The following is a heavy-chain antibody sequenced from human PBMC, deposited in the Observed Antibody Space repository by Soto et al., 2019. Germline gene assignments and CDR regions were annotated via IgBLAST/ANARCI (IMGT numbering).Heavy chain of an antibody. CDR3: ARGLYYYDSSGSMFDP. D-gene: IGHD3-22*01. CDR2: ISAYNGNT. Sequence: ASVKVSCKASGYTFTSYGISWVRQAPGQGLEWMGWISAYNGNTNYAQKLQGRVTMTTDTSTSTAYMELRSLRSDDTAVYYCARGLYYYDSSGSMFDPWGQGTLVTVSS. V-gene: IGHV1-18*04. J-gene: IGHJ5*02. CDR1: GYTFTSYG.